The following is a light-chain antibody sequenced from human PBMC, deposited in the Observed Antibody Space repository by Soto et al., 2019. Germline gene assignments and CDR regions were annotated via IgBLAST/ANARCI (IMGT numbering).Light chain of an antibody. CDR1: QSISNY. Sequence: DIQMTQSPSSLSASVGASVTITCRASQSISNYLIWYQQKPGKAPKLLIHAASSLQSGVPSRFSGSGAGTEFTLTISSLQPEDFATYHCQQAYSGPPTCGQGTKVEI. CDR3: QQAYSGPPT. CDR2: AAS. J-gene: IGKJ1*01. V-gene: IGKV1-39*01.